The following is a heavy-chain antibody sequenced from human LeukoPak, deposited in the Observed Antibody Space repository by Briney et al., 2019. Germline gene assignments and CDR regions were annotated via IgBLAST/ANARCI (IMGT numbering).Heavy chain of an antibody. CDR3: ARALRTGQGDYVPVL. CDR1: GYKFTNYW. D-gene: IGHD4-17*01. J-gene: IGHJ4*02. V-gene: IGHV5-51*01. Sequence: GESLKISCKASGYKFTNYWIGWVRQMPGKGLEWMTIIYPGDSETRYSPSFQGQVTVSADKSIGTMYLQWSSLKASDTAMYYCARALRTGQGDYVPVLWGQGTLVIVSS. CDR2: IYPGDSET.